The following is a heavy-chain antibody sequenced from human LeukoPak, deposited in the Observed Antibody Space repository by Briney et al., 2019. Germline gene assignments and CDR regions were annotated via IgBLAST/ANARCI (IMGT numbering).Heavy chain of an antibody. CDR2: INHSGST. V-gene: IGHV4-34*01. CDR3: ARGDTYYYDSSRQRYNWFDP. J-gene: IGHJ5*02. CDR1: GGSFSGYY. Sequence: SETLSLTCAVYGGSFSGYYWSWIRQPPGKGLEWIGEINHSGSTNYNPSLKSRVTISVDTSKNQFSLKLSSVTAADTAVYYCARGDTYYYDSSRQRYNWFDPWGQGTLVTVSS. D-gene: IGHD3-22*01.